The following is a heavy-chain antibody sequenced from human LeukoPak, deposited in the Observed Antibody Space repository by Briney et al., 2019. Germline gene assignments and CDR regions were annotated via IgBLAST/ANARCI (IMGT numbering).Heavy chain of an antibody. CDR3: AKDLTDIVLMVYASFDY. V-gene: IGHV3-30*18. CDR2: ISYDGSNK. CDR1: GFTFSSYG. Sequence: PWRSLRLSCAASGFTFSSYGMHWVRQAPGPGLEWVAVISYDGSNKYYADSVKGRFTISRDNSKNTLYLQMNSLRAEDTAVYYCAKDLTDIVLMVYASFDYWGQGTLVTLSS. D-gene: IGHD2-8*01. J-gene: IGHJ4*02.